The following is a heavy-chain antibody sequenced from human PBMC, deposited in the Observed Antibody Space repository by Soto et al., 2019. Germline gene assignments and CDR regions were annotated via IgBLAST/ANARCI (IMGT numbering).Heavy chain of an antibody. CDR3: ATLSVSLSGPYGIPV. CDR1: GYSVTGSDYY. D-gene: IGHD2-15*01. CDR2: MFYSGLT. J-gene: IGHJ6*02. Sequence: KPSETLSLTCSVSGYSVTGSDYYWAWIRQPPGKGLEWIGSMFYSGLTYYNPSLKSRVTLSVDTSKNQFSVRLNSVTAADTAVYYCATLSVSLSGPYGIPVSGQGTMVTVSS. V-gene: IGHV4-39*01.